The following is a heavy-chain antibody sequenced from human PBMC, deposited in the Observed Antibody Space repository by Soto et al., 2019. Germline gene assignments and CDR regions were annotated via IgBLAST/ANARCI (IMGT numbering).Heavy chain of an antibody. Sequence: PSGTLSLTCTASGGSISSYYWSWIRQPPGKGLEWIGYIYYSGSTNYNPSLKSRVTISVDTSKNQFSLKLSSVTAADTAVYYCARGYLGYNYYYMDVWGKGTTVTVSS. CDR1: GGSISSYY. J-gene: IGHJ6*03. CDR2: IYYSGST. CDR3: ARGYLGYNYYYMDV. V-gene: IGHV4-59*01. D-gene: IGHD3-16*02.